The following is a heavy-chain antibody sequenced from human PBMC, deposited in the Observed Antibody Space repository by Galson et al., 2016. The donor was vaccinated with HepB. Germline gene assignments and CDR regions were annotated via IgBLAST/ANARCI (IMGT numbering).Heavy chain of an antibody. J-gene: IGHJ4*02. CDR1: GFTFSNYA. CDR2: VSFDGSDK. V-gene: IGHV3-30*18. Sequence: SLRLSCAGSGFTFSNYAMHWVRQTPGKGLEWVAVVSFDGSDKDYADSLKGRLTISRDNSRSTLILRMSSLTAADTAIYYCVKDMGSNGLLVFDFWGQGTLVTVSS. D-gene: IGHD6-13*01. CDR3: VKDMGSNGLLVFDF.